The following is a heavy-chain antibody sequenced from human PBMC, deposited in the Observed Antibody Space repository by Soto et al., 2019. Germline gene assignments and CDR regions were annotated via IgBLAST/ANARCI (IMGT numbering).Heavy chain of an antibody. Sequence: EVQLLESGGGLVQPGGSLGLSCAASGFTFSSYAMSWVRQAPGKGLEWVSAISGSGVSTYHADAVKGRFTISRDNSKNTLYLQMNSLRAGDTAIYYCAKDSIRVVAAAIRTIADAFDIWGQGTMVTVSS. V-gene: IGHV3-23*01. J-gene: IGHJ3*02. CDR3: AKDSIRVVAAAIRTIADAFDI. CDR2: ISGSGVST. D-gene: IGHD2-2*01. CDR1: GFTFSSYA.